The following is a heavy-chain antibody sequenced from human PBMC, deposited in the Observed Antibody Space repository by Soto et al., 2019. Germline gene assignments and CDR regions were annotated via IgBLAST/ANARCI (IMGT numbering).Heavy chain of an antibody. D-gene: IGHD2-8*01. J-gene: IGHJ6*02. CDR1: GYTFSNYG. V-gene: IGHV1-18*01. Sequence: QVQLVQSGGEVKRPGASVKVSCKTSGYTFSNYGITWVRQAPGQPLEWLGWISLYSDGTNYAQKFQGRVSMTTDTSTTTAYMELRSLRSDDTAVYYCARVRCFNGLCHTADYGMDVWGQGTTVTVSS. CDR3: ARVRCFNGLCHTADYGMDV. CDR2: ISLYSDGT.